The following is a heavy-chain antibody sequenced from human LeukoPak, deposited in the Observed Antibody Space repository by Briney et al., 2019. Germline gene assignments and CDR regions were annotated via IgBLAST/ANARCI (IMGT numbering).Heavy chain of an antibody. V-gene: IGHV3-72*01. CDR3: ARGRVTTLYYFDY. Sequence: PGGSLRLSCAASGFTFSDHCMDWVRQAPGKGLEWGGRTRNKANSYTTEYAPSVKGRFTISRDDSKNSLYLQMNSLKTEDTAVYYCARGRVTTLYYFDYWGQGTLVTVSS. J-gene: IGHJ4*02. D-gene: IGHD4-17*01. CDR1: GFTFSDHC. CDR2: TRNKANSYTT.